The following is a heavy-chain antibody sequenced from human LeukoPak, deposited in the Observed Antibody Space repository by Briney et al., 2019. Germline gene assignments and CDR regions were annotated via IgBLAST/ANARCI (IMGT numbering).Heavy chain of an antibody. Sequence: PSETLSLTCTVSGGSISSSSYYWGWIRQPPGKGLEWIGSIYYSGSTYYNPSLKSRVTISVDTSKNQFSLKLSSVTAADTAVYYCARDISGYYYLTYFDYWGQGTLSPSPQ. CDR3: ARDISGYYYLTYFDY. V-gene: IGHV4-39*07. D-gene: IGHD3-22*01. CDR1: GGSISSSSYY. CDR2: IYYSGST. J-gene: IGHJ4*02.